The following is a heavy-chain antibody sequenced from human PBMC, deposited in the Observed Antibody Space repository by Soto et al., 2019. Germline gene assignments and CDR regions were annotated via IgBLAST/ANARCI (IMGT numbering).Heavy chain of an antibody. V-gene: IGHV3-23*01. Sequence: PGGSLRHSSTASGFTFTNYAMTLVRQAPGMGLDWVSTISDSGGSTYYADSVKGRFTISRDNSKNTLYLQMNSLRAEDTAVYYCAKEKEQQWLVPFDYWGQGT. D-gene: IGHD6-19*01. CDR1: GFTFTNYA. J-gene: IGHJ4*02. CDR2: ISDSGGST. CDR3: AKEKEQQWLVPFDY.